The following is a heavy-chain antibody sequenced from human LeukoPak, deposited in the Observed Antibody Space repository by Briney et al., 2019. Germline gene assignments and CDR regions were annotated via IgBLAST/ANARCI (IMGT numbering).Heavy chain of an antibody. V-gene: IGHV4-34*01. CDR3: ARGQGPAAISPRRRGNWFDP. J-gene: IGHJ5*02. CDR2: INHSGST. D-gene: IGHD2-2*02. CDR1: GWSFSGYY. Sequence: SSETLSLTCAVYGWSFSGYYWSWIRQPPGKGLEWIGEINHSGSTNDNPSPMSGVTITVDTSNKQFPYQMNNVTAAENAGLYCARGQGPAAISPRRRGNWFDPWGQGTLVIVSS.